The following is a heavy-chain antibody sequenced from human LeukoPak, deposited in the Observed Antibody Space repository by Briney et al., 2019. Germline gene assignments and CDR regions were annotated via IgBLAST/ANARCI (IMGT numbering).Heavy chain of an antibody. J-gene: IGHJ4*02. CDR1: GFTFSSYS. Sequence: GGSLRLSCAASGFTFSSYSMNWVRQAPGKGLEWVSSISSSSYIYYADSVKGRFTISRDNAKNSLYLRMNSLRAEDTAVYYCAKDLRTADFWSGYPDYWGQGTLVTVSS. CDR2: ISSSSYI. D-gene: IGHD3-3*01. CDR3: AKDLRTADFWSGYPDY. V-gene: IGHV3-21*01.